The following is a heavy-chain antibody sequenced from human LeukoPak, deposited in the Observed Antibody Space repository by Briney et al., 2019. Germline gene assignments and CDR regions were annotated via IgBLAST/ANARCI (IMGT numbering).Heavy chain of an antibody. D-gene: IGHD4-23*01. J-gene: IGHJ6*03. CDR3: AREVVTPDYYYYMDV. CDR2: INHSGST. CDR1: GGSFSGYY. Sequence: SETLSLTCAVYGGSFSGYYWSWIRQPPGKGLEWIGEINHSGSTNYNPSLKSRVTISVDTSKNQFSLKLSSVTAADTAVYYCAREVVTPDYYYYMDVWGKRTTVTLSS. V-gene: IGHV4-34*01.